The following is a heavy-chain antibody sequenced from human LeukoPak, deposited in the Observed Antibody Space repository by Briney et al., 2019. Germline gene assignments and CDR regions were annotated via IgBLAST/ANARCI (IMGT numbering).Heavy chain of an antibody. J-gene: IGHJ4*02. CDR2: INHSGST. Sequence: ETLSLTRAVYGGSFSGYYWSWIRQPPGKGLEWIGEINHSGSTNYNPSLKSRVTISVDTSKNQFSLKLSSVTAADTAVYYCARGYYDSSGYYYYFDYWGQGTLVTVSS. V-gene: IGHV4-34*01. CDR3: ARGYYDSSGYYYYFDY. D-gene: IGHD3-22*01. CDR1: GGSFSGYY.